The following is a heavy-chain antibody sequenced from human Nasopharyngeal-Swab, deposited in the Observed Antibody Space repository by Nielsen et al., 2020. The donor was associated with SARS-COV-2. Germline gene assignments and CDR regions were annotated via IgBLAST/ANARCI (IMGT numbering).Heavy chain of an antibody. J-gene: IGHJ4*02. CDR2: ISTRGTDI. V-gene: IGHV3-21*01. CDR3: ARGGF. CDR1: GFTFSSYS. Sequence: GESLKISCAASGFTFSSYSMKWVRQAPGKGLEWISAISTRGTDIYYADSVKGRFTISRDNARRSLFLQMTSLRAEDTAVHYCARGGFWGQGTLVTVSS.